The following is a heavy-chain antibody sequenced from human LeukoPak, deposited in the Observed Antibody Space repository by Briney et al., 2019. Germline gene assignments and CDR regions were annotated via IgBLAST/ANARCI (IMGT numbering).Heavy chain of an antibody. CDR1: GYTFTNFG. CDR3: ARDRIARLGGSYRYNCFDP. CDR2: ISAYNGLT. Sequence: ASVKVSCKASGYTFTNFGIHWVRQTPGQGLEWMGWISAYNGLTNYAENLQGRVTMTTDTSTGTAYLELRSLTSDDTALYYCARDRIARLGGSYRYNCFDPWGQGTLVTVSS. D-gene: IGHD1-26*01. V-gene: IGHV1-18*01. J-gene: IGHJ5*02.